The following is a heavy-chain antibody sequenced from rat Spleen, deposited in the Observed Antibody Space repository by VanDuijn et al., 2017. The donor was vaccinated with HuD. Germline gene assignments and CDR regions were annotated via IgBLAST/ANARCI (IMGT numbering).Heavy chain of an antibody. J-gene: IGHJ2*01. D-gene: IGHD1-6*01. Sequence: QVQLKESGPGLVQPSQTLSLTCTVSGFSLSSYGVIWVRQFPGKGLEWMGGIWGDGSTNYNSALKSRLSISRDTSKSQVFLKMNSPTSEDTATYYCTRGGFFRYWGQGVMVTVSS. CDR3: TRGGFFRY. V-gene: IGHV2-13*01. CDR1: GFSLSSYG. CDR2: IWGDGST.